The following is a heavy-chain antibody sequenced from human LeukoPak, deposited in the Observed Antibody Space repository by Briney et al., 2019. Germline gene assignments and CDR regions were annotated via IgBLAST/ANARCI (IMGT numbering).Heavy chain of an antibody. Sequence: ASVKVSCKASGYTFTGYYMHWVRQAPGQGLEWMGWINPNSGGTNFAQKFQGRVTMTRDTSVSTAYMELSSLRSDDTAVYYCAPTNSWYYYFDYWGQGTLVTVSS. CDR2: INPNSGGT. V-gene: IGHV1-2*02. D-gene: IGHD6-13*01. CDR3: APTNSWYYYFDY. CDR1: GYTFTGYY. J-gene: IGHJ4*02.